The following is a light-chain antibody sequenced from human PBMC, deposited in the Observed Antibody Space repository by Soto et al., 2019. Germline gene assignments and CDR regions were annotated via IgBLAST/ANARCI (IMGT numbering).Light chain of an antibody. CDR2: DAS. J-gene: IGKJ4*01. Sequence: EIVLTQSPGTLSLSPGERATLSCRASQSVSTNYLAWYQQKPGQAPRLLIYDASSRATGVPDKFRGSGSGTDFTLIISRLEPEDFAVYYCQHYASSLTVGGGTKIEIK. CDR1: QSVSTNY. CDR3: QHYASSLT. V-gene: IGKV3-20*01.